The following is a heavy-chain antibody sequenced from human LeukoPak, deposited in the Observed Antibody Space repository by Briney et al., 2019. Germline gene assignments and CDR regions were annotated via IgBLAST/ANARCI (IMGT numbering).Heavy chain of an antibody. J-gene: IGHJ5*02. V-gene: IGHV1-2*02. CDR3: ARDRAGQYNWFDP. CDR2: INPNSGGT. Sequence: ASVKVSCKASGYTFTGYYMHWVRQAPGQGLEWMGWINPNSGGTNYAQKFQGRVTMTRDTSISTAYMELSRLRSDDTAVYYCARDRAGQYNWFDPWGQGTLVTVSS. CDR1: GYTFTGYY. D-gene: IGHD3-10*01.